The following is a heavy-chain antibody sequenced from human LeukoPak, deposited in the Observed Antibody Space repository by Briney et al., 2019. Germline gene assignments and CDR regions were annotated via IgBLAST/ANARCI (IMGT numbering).Heavy chain of an antibody. CDR1: GFTFSSYS. CDR2: ISNSGSYI. J-gene: IGHJ4*02. D-gene: IGHD5-12*01. V-gene: IGHV3-21*01. Sequence: GGSLRLSCAASGFTFSSYSLNWVRQAPGKGLEWVSSISNSGSYIYYADSVKGRFTISRDNPKNSLYLQMNSLGADYTAVYYCARDYLRAQWLLSGGDYWSQGTLVTVSS. CDR3: ARDYLRAQWLLSGGDY.